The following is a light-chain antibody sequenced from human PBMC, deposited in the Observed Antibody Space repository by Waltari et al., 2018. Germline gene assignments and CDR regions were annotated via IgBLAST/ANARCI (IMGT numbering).Light chain of an antibody. V-gene: IGLV1-47*01. CDR1: SSNIGSNY. Sequence: QSVLTPPPSASGTPGQRVTISCSGSSSNIGSNYVYWYQQPPGTAPKLLIYRNNRRPSGVPDRFSGSKSGTSASLAISGLRSEDEADYYCAAWDDSLSGAVFGGGTQLTVL. CDR2: RNN. J-gene: IGLJ7*01. CDR3: AAWDDSLSGAV.